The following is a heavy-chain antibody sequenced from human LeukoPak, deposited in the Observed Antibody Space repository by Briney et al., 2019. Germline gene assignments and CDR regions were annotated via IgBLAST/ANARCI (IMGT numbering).Heavy chain of an antibody. Sequence: SETLSLTCSVSDGSINSYYWNWIRQPPGKGLEWIGYIYHSGSTYYNPSLKSRVTISVDRSKNQFSLKLSSVTAADTAVYYCARGVPAMVDAFDIWGQGTMVTVSS. CDR1: DGSINSYY. CDR2: IYHSGST. J-gene: IGHJ3*02. D-gene: IGHD5-18*01. CDR3: ARGVPAMVDAFDI. V-gene: IGHV4-59*12.